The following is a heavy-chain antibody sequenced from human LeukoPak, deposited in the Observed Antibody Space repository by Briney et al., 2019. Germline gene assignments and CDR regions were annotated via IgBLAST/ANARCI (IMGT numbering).Heavy chain of an antibody. V-gene: IGHV1-46*01. Sequence: ASVKVSCKASGYTFTSYYMHWVRQAPGQGLEWMGIINPSGGSTSYAQKFQGRVTMTRDMSTSTVYMELSSLRAEDTAVYYCAKGPYCSSTSCPVDYWGQGTLVTVSS. CDR2: INPSGGST. D-gene: IGHD2-2*01. CDR1: GYTFTSYY. CDR3: AKGPYCSSTSCPVDY. J-gene: IGHJ4*02.